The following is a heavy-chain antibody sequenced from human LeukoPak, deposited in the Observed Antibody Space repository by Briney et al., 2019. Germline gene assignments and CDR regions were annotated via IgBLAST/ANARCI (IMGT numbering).Heavy chain of an antibody. CDR2: IRYDGNNK. D-gene: IGHD5-18*01. CDR3: ARVRGYSYGAFDY. CDR1: GLTFSSYG. J-gene: IGHJ4*02. V-gene: IGHV3-30*02. Sequence: GGSLRLSCAASGLTFSSYGMHWVRQAPGKGLEWVAFIRYDGNNKYYADSVKGRFTISRDNSKNSLYLQMNSLRAEDTAVYYCARVRGYSYGAFDYWGQGTLVTVSS.